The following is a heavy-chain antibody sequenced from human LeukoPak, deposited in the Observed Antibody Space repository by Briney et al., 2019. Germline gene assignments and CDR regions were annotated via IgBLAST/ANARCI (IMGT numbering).Heavy chain of an antibody. CDR2: MNPKSGGT. D-gene: IGHD3-9*01. Sequence: ASVKVSCKASGYTFTGYYVHGVRQAPGQGLEGMGWMNPKSGGTNYAQKFEARGTMNRDTSISTAYMELSRLRFDDTAVYYCARSPDILTGEKFDYWGQGTLVTVSS. CDR1: GYTFTGYY. CDR3: ARSPDILTGEKFDY. V-gene: IGHV1-2*02. J-gene: IGHJ4*02.